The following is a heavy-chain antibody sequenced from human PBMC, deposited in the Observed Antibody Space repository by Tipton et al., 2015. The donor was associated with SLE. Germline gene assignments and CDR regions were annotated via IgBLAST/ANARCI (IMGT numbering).Heavy chain of an antibody. CDR1: GGSISSSSYY. CDR3: ARQEGGDRAGY. D-gene: IGHD4-17*01. V-gene: IGHV4-39*06. Sequence: TLSLTCTVSGGSISSSSYYWGWIRQPPGKGLEWIGSIYYSGSTYYNPSLKSRVTISVDTSKNQFPLKLSSVTAADTAVYYCARQEGGDRAGYWGQGTLVTVSS. CDR2: IYYSGST. J-gene: IGHJ4*02.